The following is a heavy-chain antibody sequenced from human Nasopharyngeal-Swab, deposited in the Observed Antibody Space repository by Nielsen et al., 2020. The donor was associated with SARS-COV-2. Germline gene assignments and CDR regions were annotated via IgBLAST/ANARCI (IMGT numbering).Heavy chain of an antibody. CDR2: IIPIFGTA. CDR1: GGTFSSYA. CDR3: GSIGGRYLRDYYGMDV. J-gene: IGHJ6*02. D-gene: IGHD6-19*01. V-gene: IGHV1-69*13. Sequence: SVKVSCKASGGTFSSYAISWVRQAPGQGLEWMGGIIPIFGTANYAQKFQGRVTITADESTSTAYMELSSLRSEDTAVYYCGSIGGRYLRDYYGMDVWGQGTTVTVSS.